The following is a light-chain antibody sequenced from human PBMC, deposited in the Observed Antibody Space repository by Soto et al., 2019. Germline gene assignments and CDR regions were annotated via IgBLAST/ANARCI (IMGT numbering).Light chain of an antibody. Sequence: IHFTHSPSSLSASVGDRVTITCRASQGISSYLGWYQQKPGKAPNLLIYDASTLHSGVPSRFSGGGSGTDFTLTISSLQPEDFATYYCQQSYSTPSITFGQGTRLEIK. CDR3: QQSYSTPSIT. V-gene: IGKV1-39*01. J-gene: IGKJ5*01. CDR2: DAS. CDR1: QGISSY.